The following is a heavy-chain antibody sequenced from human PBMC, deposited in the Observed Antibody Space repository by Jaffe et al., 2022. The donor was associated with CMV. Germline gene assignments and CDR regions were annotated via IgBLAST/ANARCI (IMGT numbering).Heavy chain of an antibody. CDR3: ARGNQERGTDDY. V-gene: IGHV4-34*01. Sequence: QVQLQQWGAGLLKPSETLSLTCAVYGGSFSGYYWSWIRQPPGKGLEWIGEINHSGSTNYNPSLKSRVTISVDTSKNQFSLKLSSVTAADTAVYYCARGNQERGTDDYWGQGTLVTVSS. CDR2: INHSGST. CDR1: GGSFSGYY. D-gene: IGHD1-1*01. J-gene: IGHJ4*02.